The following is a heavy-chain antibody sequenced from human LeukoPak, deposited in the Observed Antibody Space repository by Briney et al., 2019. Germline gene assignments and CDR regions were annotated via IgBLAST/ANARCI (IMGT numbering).Heavy chain of an antibody. J-gene: IGHJ5*02. Sequence: ASVKVSCKTSGYTFTTYGISWVRQAPGQGLEWMGGIIPIFGTANYAQKFQGRVTITADKSTSTAYMELSSLRSEDMAVYYCARVNYSSGWYNWFDPWGQGTLVTVSS. V-gene: IGHV1-69*06. CDR2: IIPIFGTA. CDR1: GYTFTTYG. D-gene: IGHD6-19*01. CDR3: ARVNYSSGWYNWFDP.